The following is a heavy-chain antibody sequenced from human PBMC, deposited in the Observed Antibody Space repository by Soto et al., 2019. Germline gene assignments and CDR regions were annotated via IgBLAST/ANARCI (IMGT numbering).Heavy chain of an antibody. D-gene: IGHD3-10*01. J-gene: IGHJ5*02. Sequence: QVQLQQWGAGLLKPSETLSLTCAVYGGSFSGYYWSWIRQPPGKGLEWIGEIHHSGSTNYNPSLKSRVTISVDTSKNQFSLKLSSVTAADTAVYYCATCGSSGYYGSGSYSWFDPWGQGTLVTVSS. CDR1: GGSFSGYY. CDR3: ATCGSSGYYGSGSYSWFDP. V-gene: IGHV4-34*01. CDR2: IHHSGST.